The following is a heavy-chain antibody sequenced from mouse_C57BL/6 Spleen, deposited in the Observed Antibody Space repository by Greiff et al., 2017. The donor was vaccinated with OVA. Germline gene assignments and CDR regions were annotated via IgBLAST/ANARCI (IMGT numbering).Heavy chain of an antibody. CDR2: ISSGSSTI. V-gene: IGHV5-17*01. CDR3: ARPEGDYFFDY. J-gene: IGHJ2*01. Sequence: EVKLVESGGGLVKPGGSLKLSCAASGFTFSDYGIHWFRQAPEKGLEWVAYISSGSSTIYYANTVKGRFTISRDNAKNTLFLQMTSLRSEDTAMYYCARPEGDYFFDYWGQGTTLTVSS. CDR1: GFTFSDYG.